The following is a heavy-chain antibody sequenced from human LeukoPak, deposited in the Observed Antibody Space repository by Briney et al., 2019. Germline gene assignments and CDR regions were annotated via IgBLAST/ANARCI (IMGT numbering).Heavy chain of an antibody. V-gene: IGHV4-34*01. CDR3: ARGPSRVLRFLEWTDYYYYYMDV. J-gene: IGHJ6*03. D-gene: IGHD3-3*01. CDR1: GGSFSGYY. CDR2: INHSGST. Sequence: SETLSLTCAVYGGSFSGYYWSWIRQPPGKGPEWIGEINHSGSTNYNPSLKSRVTISVDTSKNQFSLKLSSVTAADTAVYYCARGPSRVLRFLEWTDYYYYYMDVWGKGTTVTVSS.